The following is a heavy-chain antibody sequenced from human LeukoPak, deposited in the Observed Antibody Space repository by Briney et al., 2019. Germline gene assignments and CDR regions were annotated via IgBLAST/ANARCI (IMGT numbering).Heavy chain of an antibody. D-gene: IGHD3-9*01. J-gene: IGHJ4*02. V-gene: IGHV3-7*03. CDR3: AGGTGFIIND. CDR2: IKQDGSEK. CDR1: GFTFSGNW. Sequence: GGSLRLSCTRSGFTFSGNWMSWVRQAPGKGLEWVANIKQDGSEKNYVDSVKGRFTISRDNAKNSLYLQMNNLRVEDTAMYYCAGGTGFIINDWGQGTLVTVSS.